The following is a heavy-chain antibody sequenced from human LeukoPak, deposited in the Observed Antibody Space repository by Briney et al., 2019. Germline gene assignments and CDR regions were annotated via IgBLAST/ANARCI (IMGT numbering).Heavy chain of an antibody. D-gene: IGHD5-18*01. V-gene: IGHV3-23*01. CDR2: ISGSGGST. J-gene: IGHJ4*02. CDR3: AKDSPDVDTAMVSLFDY. CDR1: GFTFSSYA. Sequence: SXGSLRLSCAASGFTFSSYAMSWVRQAPGKGLEWVSAISGSGGSTYYADSVKGRFTISRDNSKNTLYLQMNSLRAEDTAVYYCAKDSPDVDTAMVSLFDYWGQGTLVTVSS.